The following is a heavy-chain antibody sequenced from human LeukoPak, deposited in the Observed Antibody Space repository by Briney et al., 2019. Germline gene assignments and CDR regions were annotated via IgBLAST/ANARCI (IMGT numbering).Heavy chain of an antibody. CDR1: GYTFTGYY. J-gene: IGHJ4*02. D-gene: IGHD5-12*01. CDR3: AIPREGLRNLRAFDY. CDR2: INPNSGGT. V-gene: IGHV1-2*02. Sequence: ASVKVSCKASGYTFTGYYMHWVRQAPGQGLEWMGWINPNSGGTNYAQKFQGRVTMTRDTSISTAYMELSRLRSDDTAVYYCAIPREGLRNLRAFDYWGQGTLVTASS.